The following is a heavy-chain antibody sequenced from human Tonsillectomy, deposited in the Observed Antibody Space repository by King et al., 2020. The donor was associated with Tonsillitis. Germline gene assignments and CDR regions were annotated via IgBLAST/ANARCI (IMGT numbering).Heavy chain of an antibody. CDR1: GYTLTSYY. V-gene: IGHV1-46*01. J-gene: IGHJ6*02. CDR2: VNPSGGST. Sequence: QLVQSGAEVKKPGASVKVSCKASGYTLTSYYMHWVRQAPGQGLEWMGIVNPSGGSTCYAQKFQGRVTMTRDTSTNTVYMEVSSLRSEDTAVYYCARGRRLAASGIQYGMDVGGQGTTVTVSS. D-gene: IGHD6-13*01. CDR3: ARGRRLAASGIQYGMDV.